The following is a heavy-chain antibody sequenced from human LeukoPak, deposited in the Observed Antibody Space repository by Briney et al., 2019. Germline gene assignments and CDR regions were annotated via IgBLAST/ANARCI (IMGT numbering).Heavy chain of an antibody. D-gene: IGHD6-19*01. CDR2: IRSKAYGGTT. CDR1: GFTFGDYA. CDR3: TREAWQWLVCYYYGMDD. J-gene: IGHJ6*02. V-gene: IGHV3-49*03. Sequence: PGGSLRLSCTASGFTFGDYAMSWFRQAPGKGLEWVGFIRSKAYGGTTEYAASVKGRFTISRDDSKSIAYLQMNSLKTEDTAVYYCTREAWQWLVCYYYGMDDWGQGTTVTVSS.